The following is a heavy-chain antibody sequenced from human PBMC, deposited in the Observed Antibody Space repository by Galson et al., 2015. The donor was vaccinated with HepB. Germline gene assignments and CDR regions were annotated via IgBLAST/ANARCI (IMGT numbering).Heavy chain of an antibody. J-gene: IGHJ4*02. Sequence: SLRLSCAAXGFILXNAWMSWVRQAPGKGLEWIGRIKSKVDGGTIHYAATVKGRFTISRDDSKDTLYLQISSLKTEDTAVYYCSTLNYYAGGGSLWDYWGQGTLVTVSS. CDR2: IKSKVDGGTI. D-gene: IGHD3-22*01. CDR1: GFILXNAW. CDR3: STLNYYAGGGSLWDY. V-gene: IGHV3-15*01.